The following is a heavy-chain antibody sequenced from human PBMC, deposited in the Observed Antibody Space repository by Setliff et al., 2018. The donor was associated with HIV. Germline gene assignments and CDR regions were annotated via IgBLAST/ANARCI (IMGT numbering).Heavy chain of an antibody. J-gene: IGHJ6*02. CDR3: ARAMRGVVVTNMYYYYGMDV. V-gene: IGHV4-38-2*02. CDR2: IYHSGST. CDR1: GYSISSGYY. D-gene: IGHD2-21*02. Sequence: SETLSLTCTVSGYSISSGYYWGWIRQPPGKGLEWIGSIYHSGSTYYNQSLKSRVTISVDTSKNQFSLKLSSVTAADTAVYYCARAMRGVVVTNMYYYYGMDVWGQGTTVTVSS.